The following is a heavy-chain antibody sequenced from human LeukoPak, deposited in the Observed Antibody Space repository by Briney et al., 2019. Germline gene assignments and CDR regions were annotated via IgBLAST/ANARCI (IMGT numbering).Heavy chain of an antibody. D-gene: IGHD3-10*01. CDR3: ATIRGWFGGFDY. CDR2: ISYDENNK. CDR1: GFTFSTSA. V-gene: IGHV3-30*04. J-gene: IGHJ4*02. Sequence: GGSLRLSCAASGFTFSTSAMRWVRQAPGKGLEWVAVISYDENNKYYADFVKGRFTISRDNSKNTPYLQMNSLRADDPVHYYFATIRGWFGGFDYWGQGTLVTVSS.